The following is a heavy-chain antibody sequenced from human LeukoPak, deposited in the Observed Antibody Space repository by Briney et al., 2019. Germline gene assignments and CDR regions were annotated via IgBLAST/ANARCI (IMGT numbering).Heavy chain of an antibody. CDR3: ARRYFDY. J-gene: IGHJ4*02. CDR1: GFTFSSYG. CDR2: IKQDGSEE. Sequence: GGSLRLSCAASGFTFSSYGMHWVRQAPGKGLEWVANIKQDGSEEYYVDSVKGRFTISRDNAKNSLYLQMNSLRAEDTAVYYCARRYFDYWGQGILVTVSS. V-gene: IGHV3-7*03.